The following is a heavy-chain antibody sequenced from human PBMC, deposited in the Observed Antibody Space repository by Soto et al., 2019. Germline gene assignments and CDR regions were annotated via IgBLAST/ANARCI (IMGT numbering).Heavy chain of an antibody. Sequence: QVQLVQSGSELKKPGSSVRVSCQASGGTADTSAVNWVRQAPGQGLEWMGAIIPVFGTTSYAQIFLGRLSITADGSTGTVYMSLSGLQSDDTALYYWARVSVPPEGPLDTWGQGTLVSVSS. CDR3: ARVSVPPEGPLDT. CDR2: IIPVFGTT. CDR1: GGTADTSA. J-gene: IGHJ5*02. V-gene: IGHV1-69*01.